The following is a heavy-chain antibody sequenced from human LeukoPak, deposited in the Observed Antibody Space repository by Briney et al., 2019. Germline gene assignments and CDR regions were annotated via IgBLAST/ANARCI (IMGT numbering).Heavy chain of an antibody. V-gene: IGHV4-39*07. Sequence: SETLSLTCTVSGGSINSSNYYWGWIRQPPGKGLECIGTMDYTGSAYYNPSLKSRVTISVDKSKSQFSLKLSSVTAADTAVYYCARDVGPYYDSSGYYGYGDYWGQGTLVTVSS. CDR2: MDYTGSA. CDR1: GGSINSSNYY. CDR3: ARDVGPYYDSSGYYGYGDY. D-gene: IGHD3-22*01. J-gene: IGHJ4*02.